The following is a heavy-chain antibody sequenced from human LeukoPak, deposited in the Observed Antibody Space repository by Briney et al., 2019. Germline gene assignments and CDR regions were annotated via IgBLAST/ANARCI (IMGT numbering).Heavy chain of an antibody. V-gene: IGHV3-21*01. CDR3: ARDFNIAVAVHYFDY. D-gene: IGHD6-19*01. CDR1: GFTFSSYS. CDR2: ISSSSSSYI. Sequence: GGSLRLSCAASGFTFSSYSMNWVRQAPGKGLEWVSSISSSSSSYIYYADSVKGRFTISRDNTKNSLYLQMNSLRAEDTAVYYCARDFNIAVAVHYFDYWGQGTLVTVSS. J-gene: IGHJ4*02.